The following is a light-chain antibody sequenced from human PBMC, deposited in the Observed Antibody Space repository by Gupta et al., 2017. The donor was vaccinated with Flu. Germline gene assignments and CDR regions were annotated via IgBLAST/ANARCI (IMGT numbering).Light chain of an antibody. J-gene: IGKJ2*01. V-gene: IGKV4-1*01. Sequence: MGATATISCPPSKSRCDVNNNKKYAHWYQQKLGQPPRLPMYSGSPLEARVPDRFSGSGSGTDVTLTSSSLQAEDVAGSYSLQDSSDLPYTLGQGTKVEI. CDR2: SGS. CDR3: LQDSSDLPYT. CDR1: KSRCDVNNNKKY.